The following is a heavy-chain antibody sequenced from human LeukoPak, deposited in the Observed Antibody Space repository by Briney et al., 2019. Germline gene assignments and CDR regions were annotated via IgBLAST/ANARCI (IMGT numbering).Heavy chain of an antibody. Sequence: GGSLRLSCAASGFTFSSYAMSWVRQALGRGLEWVSAISGSGGSTYYADSVKGRFTISRDNSKNTLYLQMNSLRAEDTAVYYCVSPKYSSAWFFDYWGQGTLVTVSS. V-gene: IGHV3-23*01. CDR1: GFTFSSYA. D-gene: IGHD6-19*01. CDR2: ISGSGGST. CDR3: VSPKYSSAWFFDY. J-gene: IGHJ4*02.